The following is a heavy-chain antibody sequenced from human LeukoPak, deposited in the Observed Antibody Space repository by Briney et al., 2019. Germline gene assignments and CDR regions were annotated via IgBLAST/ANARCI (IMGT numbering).Heavy chain of an antibody. CDR1: GGSISSSSYY. D-gene: IGHD3-10*01. CDR2: IYYSGST. Sequence: PSETLSLTCTVSGGSISSSSYYWGWIRQPPGKGLEWIGSIYYSGSTYYNPSLKSRVTISVDTSKNQFSLKLSSVTAADTAVYYCARVNYYYGSGLEYWGQGTLVTVSS. J-gene: IGHJ4*02. CDR3: ARVNYYYGSGLEY. V-gene: IGHV4-39*01.